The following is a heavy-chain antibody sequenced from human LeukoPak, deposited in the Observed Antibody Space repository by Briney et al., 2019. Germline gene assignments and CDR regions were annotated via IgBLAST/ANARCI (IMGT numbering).Heavy chain of an antibody. V-gene: IGHV1-69*13. CDR3: ARGITMVRGGFDY. CDR1: GGTFSSYA. J-gene: IGHJ4*02. CDR2: IIPIFGTA. Sequence: SVNVSCKASGGTFSSYAISWVRQAPGQGLEWMGGIIPIFGTANYAQKFQGRVTITADESTSTAYMELSSLRSEDTAVYYCARGITMVRGGFDYWGQGTLVTVSS. D-gene: IGHD3-10*01.